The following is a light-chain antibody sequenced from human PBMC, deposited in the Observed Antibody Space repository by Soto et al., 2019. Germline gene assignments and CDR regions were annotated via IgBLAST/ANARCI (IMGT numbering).Light chain of an antibody. CDR2: GAS. CDR3: QQYGGSPPWT. CDR1: QSVSSRY. Sequence: EIVLTQSPGTLSLSPGERATLSCRASQSVSSRYLAWYQQRPGQAPRLLIYGASSRATGIPDRLSGSGSGRDFTLTISRLEPEDFAVYYCQQYGGSPPWTFGQGTKVDIK. J-gene: IGKJ1*01. V-gene: IGKV3-20*01.